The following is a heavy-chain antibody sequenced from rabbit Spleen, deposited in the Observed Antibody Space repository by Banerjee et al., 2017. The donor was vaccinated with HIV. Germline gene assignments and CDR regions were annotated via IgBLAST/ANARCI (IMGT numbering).Heavy chain of an antibody. Sequence: QSLEESGGDLVKPGASLTLTCKASGFSFSSGHWICWVRQAPGKGLEWIACIDSGSRDFTYYASWARGRFTISKTSSTTVTLQMTSLTVADTATYFCARSEYWYGTTAGYGYVFNLWGSGTLVTVS. D-gene: IGHD6-1*01. V-gene: IGHV1S40*01. J-gene: IGHJ4*01. CDR3: ARSEYWYGTTAGYGYVFNL. CDR1: GFSFSSGHW. CDR2: IDSGSRDFT.